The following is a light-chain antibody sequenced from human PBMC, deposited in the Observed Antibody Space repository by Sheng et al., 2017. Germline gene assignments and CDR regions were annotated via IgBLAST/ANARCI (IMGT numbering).Light chain of an antibody. Sequence: TVLTQSPGTLSVSPGERAILSCRASQSVSSNLAWYQQKPGQAPRLLIYGASTRATGIPARFSGRGSGTDFTLTINSLEPEDFAIYYCQQRSYLSWTFGQGTKVEIK. V-gene: IGKV3-11*01. CDR2: GAS. J-gene: IGKJ1*01. CDR1: QSVSSN. CDR3: QQRSYLSWT.